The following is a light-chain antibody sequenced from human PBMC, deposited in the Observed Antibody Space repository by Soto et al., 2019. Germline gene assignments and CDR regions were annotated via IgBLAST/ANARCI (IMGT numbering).Light chain of an antibody. Sequence: QSALTQPASVSGSPGQSITISCTGTSSDLAIYNYVSWYQQQPGKAPKLMIYQVTNRPSGVSNRFSGSRSGNTASLTISGLEVEEEVAYCCSSYNKSRIYAFGWGTRAPVL. CDR2: QVT. V-gene: IGLV2-14*01. CDR1: SSDLAIYNY. J-gene: IGLJ1*01. CDR3: SSYNKSRIYA.